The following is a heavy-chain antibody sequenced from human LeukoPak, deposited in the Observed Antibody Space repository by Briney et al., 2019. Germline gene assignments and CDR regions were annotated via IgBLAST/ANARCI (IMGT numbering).Heavy chain of an antibody. CDR2: INPSGGST. D-gene: IGHD3-9*01. CDR1: GYTFTSYY. J-gene: IGHJ4*02. V-gene: IGHV1-46*01. CDR3: ARSPHILTGENFDY. Sequence: ASVKVSCTASGYTFTSYYMHWVRQAPGQGLEWMGIINPSGGSTSYAQKFQDRVSMTRDTSISTAYMHLSRLRSADTAVYYCARSPHILTGENFDYWGQGTLLTVSS.